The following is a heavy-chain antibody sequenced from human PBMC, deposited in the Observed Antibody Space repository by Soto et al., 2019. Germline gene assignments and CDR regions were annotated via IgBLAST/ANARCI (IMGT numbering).Heavy chain of an antibody. CDR1: GGTFSSYT. CDR2: IIPSLGRP. J-gene: IGHJ4*02. Sequence: QVQLVQSGAEVKKSGSSVKVSCKASGGTFSSYTINWVRQAPGQGLEWMGRIIPSLGRPNYAQKFQGRVTVTADKSTSTAYMELSSLRSEDTAVFYCARLGVHSAYDLWGQGTLVTVSS. V-gene: IGHV1-69*02. CDR3: ARLGVHSAYDL. D-gene: IGHD5-12*01.